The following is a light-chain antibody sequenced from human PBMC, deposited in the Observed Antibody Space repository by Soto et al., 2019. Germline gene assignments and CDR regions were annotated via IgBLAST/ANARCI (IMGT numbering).Light chain of an antibody. Sequence: QSALTQPPSASGSPGQSVTISCTGTSSDVGAYKYVSWYQQYPVKNTKLRIYDVSKRTSGVPDRFSGSKSGNTSSLTVAGRQAEDEPDYYCTSYVGSDIWVFGGGTKLTVL. J-gene: IGLJ3*02. V-gene: IGLV2-8*01. CDR3: TSYVGSDIWV. CDR2: DVS. CDR1: SSDVGAYKY.